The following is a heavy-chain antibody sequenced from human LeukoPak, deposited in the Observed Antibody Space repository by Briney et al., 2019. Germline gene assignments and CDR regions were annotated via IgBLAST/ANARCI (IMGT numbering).Heavy chain of an antibody. CDR2: ISGSGGST. D-gene: IGHD1-26*01. V-gene: IGHV3-23*01. Sequence: QSGGSLRLSCAASGFTFSSYGMSWVRQAPGKGLEWVSAISGSGGSTYYADSVKGRFTISRDNSKNTLYLQMNSLRAEDTAVYYCAKGIMGATTSPFDYWGQGTLVTVSS. CDR3: AKGIMGATTSPFDY. J-gene: IGHJ4*02. CDR1: GFTFSSYG.